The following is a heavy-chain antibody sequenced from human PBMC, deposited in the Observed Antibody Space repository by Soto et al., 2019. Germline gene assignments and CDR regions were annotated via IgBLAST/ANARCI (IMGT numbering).Heavy chain of an antibody. CDR2: ITTYNGNR. Sequence: GASXKVSCKASGYTFKNYGIKWVRQAPGQGLEWVGWITTYNGNRYSAEKFQGRVTMTTDTSTSTTYMELRSLTSDDTGVYYCAGDAQPKGVAADGASDYWGQGTLVTVSS. CDR1: GYTFKNYG. V-gene: IGHV1-18*01. J-gene: IGHJ4*02. CDR3: AGDAQPKGVAADGASDY. D-gene: IGHD6-19*01.